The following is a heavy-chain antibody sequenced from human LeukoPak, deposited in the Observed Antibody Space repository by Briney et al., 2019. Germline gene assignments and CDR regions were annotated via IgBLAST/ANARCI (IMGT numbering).Heavy chain of an antibody. CDR3: ARHLPSPELQFYFDY. Sequence: KPSETLSLTCNVSGGSISSYYWSWIRQSPGKGLEWIGFIYYTGSTNHNPSLKSRVTISVDTSKNQFSLKLSSVTAADTAFYYCARHLPSPELQFYFDYWDQGTLVTVSS. V-gene: IGHV4-59*08. CDR1: GGSISSYY. D-gene: IGHD5-24*01. CDR2: IYYTGST. J-gene: IGHJ4*02.